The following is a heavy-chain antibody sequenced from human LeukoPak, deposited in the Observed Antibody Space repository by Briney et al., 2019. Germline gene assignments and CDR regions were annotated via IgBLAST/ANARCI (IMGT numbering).Heavy chain of an antibody. V-gene: IGHV3-21*01. CDR2: ISSSSGYK. D-gene: IGHD6-6*01. Sequence: GGSLRLSCAVSGFTFSSYSMTWVRQAPGKGLEWVSSISSSSGYKYYADSVKGRFTISRDNAKNSLYLQMNSLRAEDAAVYYCARTSGESTAALRAPFDYWGQGTLATVSS. CDR1: GFTFSSYS. CDR3: ARTSGESTAALRAPFDY. J-gene: IGHJ4*02.